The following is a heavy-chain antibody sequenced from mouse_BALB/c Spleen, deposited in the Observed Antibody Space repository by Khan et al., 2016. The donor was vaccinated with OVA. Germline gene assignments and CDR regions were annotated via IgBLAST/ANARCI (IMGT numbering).Heavy chain of an antibody. Sequence: QVQLQQSGGDLMKPGASVKISCKATGYTFSSYWIEWVKQRPGHGLEWIGQIFPGSVSTTYNEKFKGKATLTADPSSKKAYMQLSSMTSEDSAVYYCARGGYGGFAYWGPGTLVTVSA. CDR2: IFPGSVST. CDR1: GYTFSSYW. CDR3: ARGGYGGFAY. V-gene: IGHV1-9*01. J-gene: IGHJ3*01. D-gene: IGHD2-2*01.